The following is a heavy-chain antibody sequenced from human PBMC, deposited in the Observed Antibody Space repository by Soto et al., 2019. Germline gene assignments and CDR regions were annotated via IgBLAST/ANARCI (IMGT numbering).Heavy chain of an antibody. Sequence: SGPTLVKPTQTLTLTCTFSGFSLSTSGVGVGWIRQPPGKALEWLALIYWNDDKRYSPSLKSRLTITKDTSKNQVVLTMTNMDPVDTATYYCAHSRGIAAAGIKFHVAVWFDPWGQGTLVTVSS. V-gene: IGHV2-5*01. D-gene: IGHD6-13*01. CDR2: IYWNDDK. CDR1: GFSLSTSGVG. CDR3: AHSRGIAAAGIKFHVAVWFDP. J-gene: IGHJ5*02.